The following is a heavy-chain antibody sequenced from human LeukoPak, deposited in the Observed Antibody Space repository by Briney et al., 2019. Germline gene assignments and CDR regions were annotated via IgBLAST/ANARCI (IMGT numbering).Heavy chain of an antibody. CDR3: ARAAGYYDFWSGYYTDY. Sequence: LSLTCTVSGGSISSGGYYWSWIRQAPGKGLEWVSYISSSGSTIYYADSVKGRFTISRDNAKNSLYLQMNSLRAEDTAVYYCARAAGYYDFWSGYYTDYWGQGTLVTVSS. CDR1: GGSISSGGYY. J-gene: IGHJ4*02. CDR2: ISSSGSTI. V-gene: IGHV3-11*04. D-gene: IGHD3-3*01.